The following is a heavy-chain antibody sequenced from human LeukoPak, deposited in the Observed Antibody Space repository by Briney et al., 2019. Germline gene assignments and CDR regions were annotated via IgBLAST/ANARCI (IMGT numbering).Heavy chain of an antibody. CDR2: MNPNSGNT. CDR1: GYTFTSYD. D-gene: IGHD5-12*01. J-gene: IGHJ6*02. CDR3: ARGLFEDIVASPHYGMDV. Sequence: ASVKVFCKASGYTFTSYDINWVRQATGQGLEWMGWMNPNSGNTGYAQKFQGRVTMTRNTSISTAYMELSSLRSEDTAVYYCARGLFEDIVASPHYGMDVWGQGTTVTVSS. V-gene: IGHV1-8*01.